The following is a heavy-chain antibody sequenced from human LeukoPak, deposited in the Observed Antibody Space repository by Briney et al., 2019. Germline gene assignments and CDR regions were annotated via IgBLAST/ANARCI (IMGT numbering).Heavy chain of an antibody. CDR2: IYYSGST. J-gene: IGHJ4*02. V-gene: IGHV4-59*01. Sequence: SETLSLTCTVSGGSISSYYWSWIRQPPGKGLEWIGYIYYSGSTNYNPSLKSRVTISVDTSKNQFSLKLSSVTAADTAVYYCAREDSSGWYGGYFDYWGQGTLVTVSS. CDR1: GGSISSYY. CDR3: AREDSSGWYGGYFDY. D-gene: IGHD6-19*01.